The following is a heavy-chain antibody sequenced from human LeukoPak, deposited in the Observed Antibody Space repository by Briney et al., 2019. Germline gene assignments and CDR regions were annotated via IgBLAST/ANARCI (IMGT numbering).Heavy chain of an antibody. J-gene: IGHJ6*04. CDR2: ISSSSSYI. CDR3: ARDRGGYDILTGYYYYYYGMDV. V-gene: IGHV3-21*01. D-gene: IGHD3-9*01. Sequence: LGGSLRLSCAASGFTFSSYSMNWVRQAPGKGLEWVSSISSSSSYIYYADSVKGRFTISRDNAKNSLYLQMNSLRAEDTAVYYCARDRGGYDILTGYYYYYYGMDVWGKGTTVTVSS. CDR1: GFTFSSYS.